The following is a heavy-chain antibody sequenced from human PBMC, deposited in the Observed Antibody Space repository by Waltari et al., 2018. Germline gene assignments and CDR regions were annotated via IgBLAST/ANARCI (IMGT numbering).Heavy chain of an antibody. J-gene: IGHJ6*02. D-gene: IGHD3-22*01. CDR3: ARDYCDRTNCHGMDV. V-gene: IGHV3-30*04. Sequence: QVQLVESGGGVVQPGRSLRLSCAASDFTFSSYAMHWVRQAPGKGLEGVAVISYNEKNIYYVDSVKGRFTISRDNSKKMLYLQMHSLRAEDTAVYYCARDYCDRTNCHGMDVWGQGTTVTVSS. CDR2: ISYNEKNI. CDR1: DFTFSSYA.